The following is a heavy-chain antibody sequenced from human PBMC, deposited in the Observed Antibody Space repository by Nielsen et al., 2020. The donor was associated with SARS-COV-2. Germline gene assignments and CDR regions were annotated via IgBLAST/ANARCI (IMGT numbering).Heavy chain of an antibody. V-gene: IGHV1-46*01. CDR2: INPSSGRT. Sequence: ASVKVSCKASGYTFTTYYMHWVRQALGQGLEWMGIINPSSGRTTYAEKFQGRVTMTRDTSTSTVYMELTSLRSEDTAVYYCARVRITMIVVVDAFDIWGQGTMVTVSS. J-gene: IGHJ3*02. CDR1: GYTFTTYY. D-gene: IGHD3-22*01. CDR3: ARVRITMIVVVDAFDI.